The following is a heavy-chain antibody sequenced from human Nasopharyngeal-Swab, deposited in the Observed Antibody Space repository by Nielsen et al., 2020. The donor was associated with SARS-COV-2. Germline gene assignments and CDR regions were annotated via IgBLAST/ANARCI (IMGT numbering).Heavy chain of an antibody. V-gene: IGHV3-64*02. CDR2: ISSNGGST. J-gene: IGHJ4*02. Sequence: VRQAPGKGLEYVSAISSNGGSTYYADSVKGRFTISRDNSKNTLYLQMGSLRAEDMAVYYCAKNPPFSDYFDYWGQGTLVTVSS. CDR3: AKNPPFSDYFDY.